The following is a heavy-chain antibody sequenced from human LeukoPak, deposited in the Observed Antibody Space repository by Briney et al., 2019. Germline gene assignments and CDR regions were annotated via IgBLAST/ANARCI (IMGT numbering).Heavy chain of an antibody. V-gene: IGHV1-18*01. CDR3: ARGAYCSGGSCYGSFDY. Sequence: GASVKVSCKASGYTFTSYGISWVRQAPGQGLEWMRWISAYNGNTNYAQKLQGRVTMTTDTSTSTAYMELRSLRSDDTAVYYCARGAYCSGGSCYGSFDYWGQGTLVTVSS. J-gene: IGHJ4*02. CDR1: GYTFTSYG. D-gene: IGHD2-15*01. CDR2: ISAYNGNT.